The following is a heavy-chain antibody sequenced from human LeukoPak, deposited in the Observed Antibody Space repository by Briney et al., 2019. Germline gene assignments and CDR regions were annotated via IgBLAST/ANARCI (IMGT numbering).Heavy chain of an antibody. Sequence: GASVKVPCKASGYTFTNYSMHWVRQAPGQRLEWMGWINAGNGNTRYSQRFQGRVTLTRDTSASTSYMELSSLTSEDAAVYYCARERVSPHWFDYWGQGTLVTVSS. D-gene: IGHD1-1*01. J-gene: IGHJ4*02. CDR2: INAGNGNT. CDR1: GYTFTNYS. CDR3: ARERVSPHWFDY. V-gene: IGHV1-3*01.